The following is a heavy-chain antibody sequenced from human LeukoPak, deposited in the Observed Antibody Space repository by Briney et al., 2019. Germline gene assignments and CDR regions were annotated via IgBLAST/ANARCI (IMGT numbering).Heavy chain of an antibody. J-gene: IGHJ4*02. CDR3: TSVGFGPYYFDN. V-gene: IGHV3-15*01. CDR2: IKSKTDGGTT. Sequence: GGSLRLSCAASGFTVSSNYMSWVRQAPGRGLEWVGRIKSKTDGGTTDYAAPVKGRFTISRDDSKNTLYLQVNSLKTEDTAVYYCTSVGFGPYYFDNWGQGTLVTVSS. CDR1: GFTVSSNY. D-gene: IGHD3-10*01.